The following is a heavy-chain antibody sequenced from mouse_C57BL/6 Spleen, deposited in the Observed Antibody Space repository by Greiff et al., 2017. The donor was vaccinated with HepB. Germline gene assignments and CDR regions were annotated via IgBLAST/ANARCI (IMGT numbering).Heavy chain of an antibody. D-gene: IGHD2-4*01. V-gene: IGHV14-3*01. CDR2: IDPANGNT. J-gene: IGHJ4*01. Sequence: EVKLQESVAELVRPGASVKLSCTASGFNIKNTYMHWVKQRPEQGLEWIGRIDPANGNTKYAPKFQGKATITADTSSNTAYLQLSSLTSEDTAIYYCARKPFYYDYDLDYAMDYWGQGTSVTVSS. CDR1: GFNIKNTY. CDR3: ARKPFYYDYDLDYAMDY.